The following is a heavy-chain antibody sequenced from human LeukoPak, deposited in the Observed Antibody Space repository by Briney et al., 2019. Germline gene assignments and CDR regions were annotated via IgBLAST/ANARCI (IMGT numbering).Heavy chain of an antibody. CDR1: GFTFSSYW. CDR3: ARVLVTATSLTYDGFDM. D-gene: IGHD2-15*01. CDR2: INQDESEK. Sequence: PGGSLRLSCAASGFTFSSYWMNWVRQAPGKGLEWVANINQDESEKYYVDSVKGRFTISRDNAKNSLYLQMNSLRAEDTAVYYCARVLVTATSLTYDGFDMWGQGTMVTVSS. V-gene: IGHV3-7*01. J-gene: IGHJ3*02.